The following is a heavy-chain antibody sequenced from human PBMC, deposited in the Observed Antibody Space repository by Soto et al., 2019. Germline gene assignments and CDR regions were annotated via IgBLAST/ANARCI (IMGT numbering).Heavy chain of an antibody. CDR3: ARHRPSYCITTRCPSPGWFDP. CDR1: GYTFTDYG. J-gene: IGHJ5*02. Sequence: QVQLVQSGAEVKKPGASVKVSCKASGYTFTDYGFTWVRQAPGQGLEWMGWISAYNGNTNYAQKFQGRVTMTTDTSTSTAYMELGSLRSDDAAVYYCARHRPSYCITTRCPSPGWFDPWGQGTLVTVSS. D-gene: IGHD2-2*01. V-gene: IGHV1-18*01. CDR2: ISAYNGNT.